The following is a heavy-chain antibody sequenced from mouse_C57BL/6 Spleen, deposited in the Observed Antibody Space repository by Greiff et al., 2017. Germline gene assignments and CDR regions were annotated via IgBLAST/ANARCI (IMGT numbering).Heavy chain of an antibody. CDR1: GYTFTAYP. D-gene: IGHD2-4*01. CDR3: ARQTYDYDGGYYFDY. Sequence: VMLVESGAELVKPGASVKLSCKASGYTFTAYPIHWVKQRSGQGLEWIGWFYPGSGSIKYNEKFKDKATLTADKSSSTVYMVFRRLTSENSAVYFGARQTYDYDGGYYFDYWGQGTTLTVSS. J-gene: IGHJ2*01. V-gene: IGHV1-62-2*01. CDR2: FYPGSGSI.